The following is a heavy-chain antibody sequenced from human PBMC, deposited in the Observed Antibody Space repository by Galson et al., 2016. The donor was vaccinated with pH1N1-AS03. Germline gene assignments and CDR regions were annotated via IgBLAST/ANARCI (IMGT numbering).Heavy chain of an antibody. V-gene: IGHV3-7*03. CDR2: IKQDGSET. Sequence: SLRLSCAASGLEFSYFWMTWGRQAPGKGPEWVANIKQDGSETHYVDSVKGRFTISRDNAKNSLYLQMNSLRVEDTAMYYCARGEMIGDDSWGQGTLVTVSS. CDR1: GLEFSYFW. J-gene: IGHJ4*02. D-gene: IGHD3-16*01. CDR3: ARGEMIGDDS.